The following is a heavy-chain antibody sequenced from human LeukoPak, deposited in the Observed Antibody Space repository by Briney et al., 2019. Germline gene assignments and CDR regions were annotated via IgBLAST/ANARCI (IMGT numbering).Heavy chain of an antibody. Sequence: PSETLSLTCTVSGGSISSYYWSWIRQPPGKGLEWIGYIYYSGSTNYNPSLKSRVTISVGTSKNQFSLKLSSVTAADTAVYYCAREPSRSSYFDYWGQGTLVTVSS. CDR1: GGSISSYY. V-gene: IGHV4-59*01. CDR2: IYYSGST. D-gene: IGHD6-13*01. CDR3: AREPSRSSYFDY. J-gene: IGHJ4*02.